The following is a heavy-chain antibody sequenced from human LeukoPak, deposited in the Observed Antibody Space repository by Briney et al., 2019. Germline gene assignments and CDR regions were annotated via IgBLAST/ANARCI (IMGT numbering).Heavy chain of an antibody. Sequence: PSETLSLTCTVSGGSISSYYWSWIRQPPGKGLEWIGYIYYGGSTNYNPSLKSRVTISVDTSKNQFSLKLSSVTAADTAVYYCAREGGGKSAFDIWGQGTMVTVSS. CDR3: AREGGGKSAFDI. CDR1: GGSISSYY. CDR2: IYYGGST. J-gene: IGHJ3*02. D-gene: IGHD1-26*01. V-gene: IGHV4-59*01.